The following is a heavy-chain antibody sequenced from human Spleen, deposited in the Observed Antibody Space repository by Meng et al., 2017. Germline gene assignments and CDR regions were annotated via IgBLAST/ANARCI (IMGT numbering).Heavy chain of an antibody. J-gene: IGHJ4*02. CDR2: SDIRTGSQ. CDR1: GYPLIIYA. Sequence: QVRVGQSGSELGKAVASVKLSLNAAGYPLIIYAIDWRREAPGQGLGWMGVSDIRTGSQRYAKGFKGRLVFSSDTSVSTAYLQISGLKADDTAVYYCTRDGYSDCSRTSCFDYWGQGTLVTVSS. CDR3: TRDGYSDCSRTSCFDY. D-gene: IGHD2-2*01. V-gene: IGHV7-4-1*02.